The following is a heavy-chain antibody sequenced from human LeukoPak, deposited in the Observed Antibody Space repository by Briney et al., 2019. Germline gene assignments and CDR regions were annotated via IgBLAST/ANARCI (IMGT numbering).Heavy chain of an antibody. CDR3: ARVTTIFGVVTDNFDY. CDR1: GGSISSGSYY. Sequence: SETLSLTCTASGGSISSGSYYWSWIRQPAGKGLEWIGRIYTSGSTNYNPSLKSRVTISVDTSKNQFSLKLSSVTAADTAVYYCARVTTIFGVVTDNFDYWGQGTLVTVSS. D-gene: IGHD3-3*01. J-gene: IGHJ4*02. CDR2: IYTSGST. V-gene: IGHV4-61*02.